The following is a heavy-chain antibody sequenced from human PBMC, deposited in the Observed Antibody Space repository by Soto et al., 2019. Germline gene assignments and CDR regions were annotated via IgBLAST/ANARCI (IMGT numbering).Heavy chain of an antibody. D-gene: IGHD2-15*01. CDR2: IDPNDYYT. CDR1: GYSFTSYW. CDR3: ARLGRMKDYGMDV. J-gene: IGHJ6*02. V-gene: IGHV5-10-1*01. Sequence: GEALKISCNGSGYSFTSYWISWGRQMPGKGLGWVGRIDPNDYYTNYSPSFQGHVTISADNSISTAYLQWSSLKASDTAMYYCARLGRMKDYGMDVWGQGTTVTVSS.